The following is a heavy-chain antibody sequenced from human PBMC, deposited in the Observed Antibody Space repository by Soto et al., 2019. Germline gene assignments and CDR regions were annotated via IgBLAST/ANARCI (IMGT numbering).Heavy chain of an antibody. CDR2: IDPSDSYI. CDR3: ETVTAKTAHNYFGF. J-gene: IGHJ4*02. D-gene: IGHD1-1*01. V-gene: IGHV5-10-1*01. Sequence: ESLKSSFKASGYKLTNSWLSWVRRMSGKGLEWMGRIDPSDSYINYSPSFRGHVTLSIAETTRTVHLQWSSVRASATATYYFETVTAKTAHNYFGFWVKGTMSTAS. CDR1: GYKLTNSW.